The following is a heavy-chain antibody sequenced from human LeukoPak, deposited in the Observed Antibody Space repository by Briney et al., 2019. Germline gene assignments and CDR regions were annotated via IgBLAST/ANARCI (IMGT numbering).Heavy chain of an antibody. CDR2: IDKTTYPT. CDR1: EFIFSDYA. D-gene: IGHD6-19*01. V-gene: IGHV3-23*05. CDR3: AKFEGATIPGWFNDY. Sequence: GGSLRLSCAASEFIFSDYAMGWVRQAPGKGLEWVSTIDKTTYPTFYADSVKGRFTISRDNSKNTLYLQMNSLRTEDTAVYFCAKFEGATIPGWFNDYWGQGILVTVSP. J-gene: IGHJ4*02.